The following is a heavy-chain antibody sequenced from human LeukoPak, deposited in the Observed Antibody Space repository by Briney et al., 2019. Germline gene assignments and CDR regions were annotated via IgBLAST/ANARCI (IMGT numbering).Heavy chain of an antibody. D-gene: IGHD3-10*01. J-gene: IGHJ4*02. CDR1: GYSISSGYY. CDR3: ARTQPYYYGSGSYL. Sequence: SETLSLTCAVSGYSISSGYYWGWIRQPPGKGLEWIGSIYHSGSTYYNPSLKSRVTISVDTSKNQFSLKLSSVTAADTAVYYCARTQPYYYGSGSYLWGQGTLVTVSS. V-gene: IGHV4-38-2*01. CDR2: IYHSGST.